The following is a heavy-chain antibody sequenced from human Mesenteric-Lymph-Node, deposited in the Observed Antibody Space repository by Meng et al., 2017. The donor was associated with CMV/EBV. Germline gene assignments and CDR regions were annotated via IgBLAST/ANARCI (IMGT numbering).Heavy chain of an antibody. D-gene: IGHD2/OR15-2a*01. V-gene: IGHV3-15*01. CDR3: ARGTTAFDY. J-gene: IGHJ4*02. CDR1: GFTFSAGW. Sequence: GGSLRLSCVASGFTFSAGWMSWVRQAPGKGLEWIARIKRNDEGETTDYAAPVRGRFTISRDNAKNSLYLQMNSLRAEDTAVYYCARGTTAFDYWGQGTLVTVSS. CDR2: IKRNDEGETT.